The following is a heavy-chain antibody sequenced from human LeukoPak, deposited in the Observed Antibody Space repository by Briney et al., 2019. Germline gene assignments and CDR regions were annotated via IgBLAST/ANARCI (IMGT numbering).Heavy chain of an antibody. CDR2: ISTSSSYI. CDR1: GFTFSRNS. CDR3: ARGSTYSSGWYTGFDY. V-gene: IGHV3-21*01. Sequence: GGSLRLSCAASGFTFSRNSMNWVRQAPGKGLEWVSSISTSSSYIYYADSVKGRFTISKDNAKKSVYLQMNSLRAEDTAVYYCARGSTYSSGWYTGFDYWGQGTLVTVSS. D-gene: IGHD6-19*01. J-gene: IGHJ4*02.